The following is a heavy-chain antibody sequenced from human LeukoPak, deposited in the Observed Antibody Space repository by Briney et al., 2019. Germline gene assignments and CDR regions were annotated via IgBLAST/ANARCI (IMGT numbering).Heavy chain of an antibody. D-gene: IGHD6-19*01. CDR2: ISPTGSTT. CDR3: AKDPRGGWYGGHYFDY. J-gene: IGHJ4*02. V-gene: IGHV3-74*01. CDR1: GFSFSGHW. Sequence: PGGSLRLSCAASGFSFSGHWMHWARQLPGKGLVWVSRISPTGSTTSYADSVKGRFTISRDNSKNTLYLQMNSLRAEDTAVYYCAKDPRGGWYGGHYFDYWGQGTLVTVSS.